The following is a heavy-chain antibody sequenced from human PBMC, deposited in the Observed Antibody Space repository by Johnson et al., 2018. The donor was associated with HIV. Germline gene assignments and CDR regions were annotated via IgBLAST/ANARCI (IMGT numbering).Heavy chain of an antibody. V-gene: IGHV3-7*05. CDR2: IKQDGSEK. Sequence: EVQLVESGGGVVQPGGSLRLSCAASGFTFSNYWMSWVRQAPGKGLEWVANIKQDGSEKYYVDSVKGRFTISRDNAKNSLYLKRNSLRAEDTAGYYCTAYFADEQGSAFDIRGQGSMVTVSS. CDR3: TAYFADEQGSAFDI. CDR1: GFTFSNYW. J-gene: IGHJ3*02. D-gene: IGHD1/OR15-1a*01.